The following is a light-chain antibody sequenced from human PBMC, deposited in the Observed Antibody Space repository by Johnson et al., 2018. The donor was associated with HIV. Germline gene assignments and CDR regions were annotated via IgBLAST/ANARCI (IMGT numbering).Light chain of an antibody. CDR3: GTWDSSLSAGF. CDR1: SSNIGSTS. CDR2: ENN. J-gene: IGLJ1*01. V-gene: IGLV1-51*02. Sequence: QSVLTQSPSVSAAPGQKVTISCSGSSSNIGSTSVSWYQQLPGTAPKLLIYENNKRPSGIPDRFSGSKSGTSATLAITGLQPGDEADYYCGTWDSSLSAGFFGTGTKVTVL.